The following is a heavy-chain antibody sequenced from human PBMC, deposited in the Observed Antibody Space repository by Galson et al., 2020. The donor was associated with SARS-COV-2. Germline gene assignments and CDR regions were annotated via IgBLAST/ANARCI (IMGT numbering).Heavy chain of an antibody. V-gene: IGHV4-61*09. D-gene: IGHD2-15*01. Sequence: SETLTLTCTVPGGSISSGSYYGTWMRQPAGKGLERTGQIYTTGSTNHNPSLKSRVTISVNTSKNQFSLKLSSVTAADTAVYYCERVDCSGGSCYDGYYCYYYMDVWGKGTTVTVSS. CDR2: IYTTGST. J-gene: IGHJ6*03. CDR1: GGSISSGSYY. CDR3: ERVDCSGGSCYDGYYCYYYMDV.